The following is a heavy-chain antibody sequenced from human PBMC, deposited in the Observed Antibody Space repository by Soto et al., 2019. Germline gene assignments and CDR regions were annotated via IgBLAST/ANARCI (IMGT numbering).Heavy chain of an antibody. D-gene: IGHD6-19*01. V-gene: IGHV3-23*01. CDR2: FSATSENT. CDR1: GFFFSSYT. J-gene: IGHJ4*02. Sequence: VQLLESGGGLVQPGGSLRLSCVGSGFFFSSYTMTWVRQAPGKGLEWVSSFSATSENTYYADSVRGRFTISRDNSKNTLFLQMNSLTAEDTAMYYCAKARDQQWVRLPFDYWGKGILVTVSS. CDR3: AKARDQQWVRLPFDY.